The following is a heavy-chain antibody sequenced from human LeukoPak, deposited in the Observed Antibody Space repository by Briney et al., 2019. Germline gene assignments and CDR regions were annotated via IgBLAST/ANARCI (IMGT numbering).Heavy chain of an antibody. Sequence: GGSLRLSCAASGFTFSNYAMRWVRQAPGKGLEWVSNVSGSGRGENTYYADSVKGRFTISRDNSKNTLILQMNSLRAEDTAVYYCAKSGYNRFDYWGQGILVTVSS. J-gene: IGHJ4*02. V-gene: IGHV3-23*01. CDR1: GFTFSNYA. D-gene: IGHD5-24*01. CDR2: VSGSGRGENT. CDR3: AKSGYNRFDY.